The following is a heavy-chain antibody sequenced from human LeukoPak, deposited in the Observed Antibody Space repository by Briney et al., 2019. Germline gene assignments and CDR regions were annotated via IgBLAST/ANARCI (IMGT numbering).Heavy chain of an antibody. CDR2: ISSSGSTI. V-gene: IGHV3-48*03. CDR3: ARVQYGSGSYPYTFDY. Sequence: PGGSLRLSCAASGFTFSSYEMNWVRQAPGKGLEWVSYISSSGSTIYYADSVKGRFTISRDNAKNSLYLQMKSLRAEDTAVYYCARVQYGSGSYPYTFDYWGQGTLVTVSS. D-gene: IGHD3-10*01. J-gene: IGHJ4*02. CDR1: GFTFSSYE.